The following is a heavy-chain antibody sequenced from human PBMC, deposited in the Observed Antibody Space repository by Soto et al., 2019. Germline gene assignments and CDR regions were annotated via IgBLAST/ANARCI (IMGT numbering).Heavy chain of an antibody. CDR1: GGSISSTNW. J-gene: IGHJ4*02. V-gene: IGHV4-4*02. CDR3: AFPATADFDY. CDR2: IYHSGTT. D-gene: IGHD6-13*01. Sequence: QVQLQESGPGLVKPSGTLSLTCAVSGGSISSTNWLTWVRQSPGRGLEWIGEIYHSGTTNYSPSLNSRVNIAVDMSTNHLSLTLISVTAADTAVYYCAFPATADFDYWGKGILVTVSS.